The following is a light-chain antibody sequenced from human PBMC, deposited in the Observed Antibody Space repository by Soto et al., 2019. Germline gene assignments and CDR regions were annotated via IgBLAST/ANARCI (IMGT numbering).Light chain of an antibody. CDR3: QQYGISPT. CDR1: QSVSSNY. CDR2: DGS. V-gene: IGKV3-20*01. Sequence: DIVLTQSPGTLSLSPGERATLSCRSSQSVSSNYLAWYQQKPDQAPRLVIYDGSGRATGIPDRFSGSGSGTDFTLTIGRLEPEDSAVYYCQQYGISPTFGQGTKVEIK. J-gene: IGKJ1*01.